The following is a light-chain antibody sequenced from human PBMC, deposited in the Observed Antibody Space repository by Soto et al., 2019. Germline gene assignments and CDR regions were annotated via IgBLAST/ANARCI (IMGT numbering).Light chain of an antibody. V-gene: IGLV2-14*01. Sequence: QSALTQPASVSGSPEQSITISCTGSSSDVGGYNYVSWYQQHPGKAPKLMIYDVSDRPSGVSNRFSGSKSGNTASLTISGLQAEDEADYYCSSYTSSSTSVVFGGGTKLTVL. CDR2: DVS. CDR3: SSYTSSSTSVV. CDR1: SSDVGGYNY. J-gene: IGLJ2*01.